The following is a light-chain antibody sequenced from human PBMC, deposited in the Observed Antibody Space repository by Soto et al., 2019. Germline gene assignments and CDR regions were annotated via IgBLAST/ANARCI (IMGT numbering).Light chain of an antibody. CDR3: QTWGTGVRV. V-gene: IGLV4-69*01. Sequence: QSVVTQSPSASASLGASVKLTCTLDSGHRTYIIAWHQQQPERGPRYLMRLNSDGSHTKGDGIPDRFSGSSSGAERYLTISSLQSEDEADYYCQTWGTGVRVFGGGTQLTVL. CDR1: SGHRTYI. J-gene: IGLJ2*01. CDR2: LNSDGSH.